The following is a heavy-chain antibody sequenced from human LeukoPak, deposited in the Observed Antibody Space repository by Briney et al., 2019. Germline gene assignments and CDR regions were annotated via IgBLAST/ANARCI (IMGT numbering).Heavy chain of an antibody. V-gene: IGHV3-7*01. Sequence: GGSLRLSCAASGFTFSSYWMSWVRQAPGKGLEWVANIKQDGSEKYYVDSVKGRITISRDNAKNSLYLQMNSLRAEDTAVYYCARDLHDFWSGYFHYMDVWGKGTTVTVSS. J-gene: IGHJ6*03. CDR3: ARDLHDFWSGYFHYMDV. CDR2: IKQDGSEK. CDR1: GFTFSSYW. D-gene: IGHD3-3*01.